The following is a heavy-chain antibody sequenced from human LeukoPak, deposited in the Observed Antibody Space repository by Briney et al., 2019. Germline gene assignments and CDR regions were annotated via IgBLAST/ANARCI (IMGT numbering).Heavy chain of an antibody. CDR1: GFTFSSYA. D-gene: IGHD3-10*01. V-gene: IGHV3-23*01. CDR3: AKDRRRDYSGSGRKEGY. CDR2: ISGSGGST. Sequence: GGSLRLSCAASGFTFSSYAMSWVRQAPGKGLEWVSAISGSGGSTYYADSVKGRFTISRDNSKNTLYLQMNSLRAEDTAVYYCAKDRRRDYSGSGRKEGYWGQGTLVTVSS. J-gene: IGHJ4*02.